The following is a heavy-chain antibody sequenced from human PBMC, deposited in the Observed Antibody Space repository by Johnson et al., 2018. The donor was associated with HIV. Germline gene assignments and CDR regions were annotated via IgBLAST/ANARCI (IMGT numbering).Heavy chain of an antibody. V-gene: IGHV3-43D*03. CDR1: GFTFDDYA. Sequence: VQLVESGGGVVRPGGSLRLSCAASGFTFDDYAMHWVRQAPGKGLEWVSLISWDGGNTYYADSVKGRFTIFRDNSKNSLYLQMNSLRPEDTALYYCAKDTAGYYYDSSASGAFDIWGQGTMVTVSS. CDR2: ISWDGGNT. CDR3: AKDTAGYYYDSSASGAFDI. D-gene: IGHD3-22*01. J-gene: IGHJ3*02.